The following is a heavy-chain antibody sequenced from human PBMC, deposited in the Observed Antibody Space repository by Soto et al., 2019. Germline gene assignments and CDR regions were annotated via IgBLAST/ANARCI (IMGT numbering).Heavy chain of an antibody. J-gene: IGHJ6*03. CDR3: AREGYYYASGRDYFYMDV. CDR1: GFTFNDYH. Sequence: QVQLVESGGGLVKPGGSLRLSCAASGFTFNDYHMSWIRQAPGKGLEWVSYISSSGSSIYYADSVKGRFTISRDNAKKSLDLHINSLRAEDTAVYYCAREGYYYASGRDYFYMDVWGKGTTVTVSS. CDR2: ISSSGSSI. D-gene: IGHD3-10*01. V-gene: IGHV3-11*01.